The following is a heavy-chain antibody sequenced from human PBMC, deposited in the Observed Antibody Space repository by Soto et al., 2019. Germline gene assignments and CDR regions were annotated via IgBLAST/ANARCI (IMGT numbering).Heavy chain of an antibody. J-gene: IGHJ6*02. CDR2: ISGSGGST. Sequence: GESLILSCAASGFTFSSYAMSWVRQAPGKGLEWVSAISGSGGSTCYADSVKGRFTISRDNSKNTLYLQMNSLRAEDTAVYYCAKDSAIFGVVAACMDVWGQGTTVNVSS. D-gene: IGHD3-3*01. CDR3: AKDSAIFGVVAACMDV. V-gene: IGHV3-23*01. CDR1: GFTFSSYA.